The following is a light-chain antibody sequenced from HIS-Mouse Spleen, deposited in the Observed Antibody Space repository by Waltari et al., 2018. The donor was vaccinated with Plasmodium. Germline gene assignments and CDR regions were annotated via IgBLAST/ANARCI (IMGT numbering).Light chain of an antibody. J-gene: IGLJ3*02. CDR2: KDG. Sequence: SYELTQPSSVSVSPGQTARINCSADVLAKKYDRWFQQKPGQAPVLVIYKDGERPSGIPERFSGSSSGTTVTLTISGAQVEDEADYYCYSAADNNRVFGGGTKLTVL. CDR1: VLAKKY. V-gene: IGLV3-27*01. CDR3: YSAADNNRV.